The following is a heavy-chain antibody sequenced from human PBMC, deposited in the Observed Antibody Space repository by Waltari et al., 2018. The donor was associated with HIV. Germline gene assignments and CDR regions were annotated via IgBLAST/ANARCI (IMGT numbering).Heavy chain of an antibody. J-gene: IGHJ6*02. CDR1: GGSFSGYY. CDR3: ARRSCSSTSCYARARGGMDV. D-gene: IGHD2-2*01. Sequence: QVQLQQWGAGLLKPSETLSLTCAVYGGSFSGYYWSWIRQPPGKGLEWIWEINHSGSTNYNPSLKSRVTISVDTSKNQVSLKLSSVTAADTAVYYCARRSCSSTSCYARARGGMDVWGQGTTVTVSS. CDR2: INHSGST. V-gene: IGHV4-34*01.